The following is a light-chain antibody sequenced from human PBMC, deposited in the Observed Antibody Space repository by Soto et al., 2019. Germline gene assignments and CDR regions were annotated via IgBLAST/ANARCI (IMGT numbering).Light chain of an antibody. CDR3: QQYYSTPLT. Sequence: DIVMTQSPDSLAVSLGERSTINCKSSQSVLYSSKNKNYLAWYQQKPGQPTKLLIYWASTRESGVPDRFSGSGSGTDFTLTISSLQAEDVAVYYCQQYYSTPLTFGQGTKVEIK. V-gene: IGKV4-1*01. CDR1: QSVLYSSKNKNY. J-gene: IGKJ1*01. CDR2: WAS.